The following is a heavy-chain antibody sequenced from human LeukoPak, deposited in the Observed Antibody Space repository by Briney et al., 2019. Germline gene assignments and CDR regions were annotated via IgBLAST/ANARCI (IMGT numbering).Heavy chain of an antibody. V-gene: IGHV3-30*03. CDR3: ARDRDIVVVPAGIDY. D-gene: IGHD2-2*01. CDR2: ISYDGSNK. Sequence: GRSLRLSCAASGFTFSSYGMHWVRQAPGKGLEWVAVISYDGSNKYYADSVKGRFTISRDNSKNTLYLQMNSLRAEDTAVYYCARDRDIVVVPAGIDYWGQGTLVTVSS. CDR1: GFTFSSYG. J-gene: IGHJ4*02.